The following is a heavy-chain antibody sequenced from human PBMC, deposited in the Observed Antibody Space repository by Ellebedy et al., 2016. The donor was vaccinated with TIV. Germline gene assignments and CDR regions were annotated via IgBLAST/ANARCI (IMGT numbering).Heavy chain of an antibody. Sequence: PGGSLRLSCAASGFTFIAYGMHWVRQAPGKGLEWVAVISYDGRSKYYADSVKGRFTISRDNSKNTLYLQMNSLRAEDTAVYYCATTHHYDTSGRYWYFDLWGRGTLVTVFS. CDR3: ATTHHYDTSGRYWYFDL. V-gene: IGHV3-30*03. D-gene: IGHD3-22*01. J-gene: IGHJ2*01. CDR2: ISYDGRSK. CDR1: GFTFIAYG.